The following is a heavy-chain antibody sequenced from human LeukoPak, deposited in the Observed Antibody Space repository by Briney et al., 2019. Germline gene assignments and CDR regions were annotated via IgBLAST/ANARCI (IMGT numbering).Heavy chain of an antibody. V-gene: IGHV4-38-2*01. D-gene: IGHD6-19*01. CDR3: VRYSTGWFGSCDY. J-gene: IGHJ4*02. CDR2: MYHSGST. Sequence: KPSETLSLTCVVSDYSISSGYHWGWIRQPPGKGLEWIGSMYHSGSTYYNPSLKSRVTISVDMSKNQFSLQLSSVTAADTAVYYCVRYSTGWFGSCDYWGQGTLVTVSS. CDR1: DYSISSGYH.